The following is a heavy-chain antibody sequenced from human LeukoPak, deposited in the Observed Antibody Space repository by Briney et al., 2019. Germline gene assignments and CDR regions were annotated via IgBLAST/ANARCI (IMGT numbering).Heavy chain of an antibody. CDR2: IRYDGSNK. D-gene: IGHD2-15*01. J-gene: IGHJ6*03. V-gene: IGHV3-30*02. CDR1: GFTFSSYG. Sequence: PGGSLRLSCAASGFTFSSYGMHWVRQAPGKGLEWVAFIRYDGSNKYYADSVKGRFTISRDNSKNTLYLQMNSLRAEDTAVYYCARDVGVGVVLYYYYYMDVWGKGTTVTVSS. CDR3: ARDVGVGVVLYYYYYMDV.